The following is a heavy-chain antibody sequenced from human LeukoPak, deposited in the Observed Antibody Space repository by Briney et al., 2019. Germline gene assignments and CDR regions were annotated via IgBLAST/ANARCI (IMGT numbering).Heavy chain of an antibody. D-gene: IGHD2-15*01. V-gene: IGHV4-39*01. CDR2: FFYSVST. CDR3: ARHGVAWAYNWFDP. CDR1: GGSIISSSYY. Sequence: PSETLSLTCTVSGGSIISSSYYWGWIRQPPGKGLEWIGSFFYSVSTYYNPSLKSRVTISVDTSKNHFSLKLSSVTAADTAAYYCARHGVAWAYNWFDPWGQGTLVTVSS. J-gene: IGHJ5*02.